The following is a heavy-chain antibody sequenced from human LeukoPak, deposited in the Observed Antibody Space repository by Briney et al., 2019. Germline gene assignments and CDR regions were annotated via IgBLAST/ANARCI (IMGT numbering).Heavy chain of an antibody. J-gene: IGHJ4*02. CDR3: ARGVAGSGSTPKY. V-gene: IGHV4-59*01. CDR2: IYYNGNT. Sequence: SETLSLTCTVSGGSISSYYWIWIRQPPGKGLEWIGFIYYNGNTNYNPSLKSRVTISEDSSKSQSSLKLTPVTAADTAVYYCARGVAGSGSTPKYWGQGTLVTVSS. D-gene: IGHD1-26*01. CDR1: GGSISSYY.